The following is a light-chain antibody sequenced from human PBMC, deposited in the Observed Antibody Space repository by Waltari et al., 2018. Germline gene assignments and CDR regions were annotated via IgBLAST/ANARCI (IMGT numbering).Light chain of an antibody. V-gene: IGLV2-23*02. J-gene: IGLJ2*01. Sequence: QSALTQPASVSGSPGQSITISCTGTSSDVGSYNLVSWYQQHPGKAPKLMIYEVTNLPSWVSNRFSGSKSCNTASLTISGLQAEDEADYCCCSYAGSTTHVIFGGGTKLTVL. CDR2: EVT. CDR1: SSDVGSYNL. CDR3: CSYAGSTTHVI.